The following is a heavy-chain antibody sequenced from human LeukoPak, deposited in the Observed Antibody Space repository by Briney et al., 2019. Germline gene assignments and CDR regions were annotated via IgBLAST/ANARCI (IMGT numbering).Heavy chain of an antibody. V-gene: IGHV1-8*01. CDR1: GYTFTSYD. J-gene: IGHJ5*02. CDR3: ARASSLRYFDWLLYLGVGNWFDP. Sequence: GASVKVSCKASGYTFTSYDINWVRQATGQGLEWMGWMNPNSGNTGYAQKFQGRVTMTRNTSISTAYMELSSLRSEDTAVYYCARASSLRYFDWLLYLGVGNWFDPWGQGTLVTVSS. D-gene: IGHD3-9*01. CDR2: MNPNSGNT.